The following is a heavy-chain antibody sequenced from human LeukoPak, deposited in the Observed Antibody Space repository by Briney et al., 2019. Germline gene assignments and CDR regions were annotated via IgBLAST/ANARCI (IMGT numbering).Heavy chain of an antibody. Sequence: SETLSLTCTVSGASITGYYWSWIRQPPGKGLEWIGYIYYSGSTKYNPSLKSRVTISVDTSKNQFSLKLSSVTTADTAVYYCARDLAAAGKPDWFDPWGQGTLVTVSS. CDR3: ARDLAAAGKPDWFDP. V-gene: IGHV4-59*01. CDR1: GASITGYY. D-gene: IGHD6-13*01. J-gene: IGHJ5*02. CDR2: IYYSGST.